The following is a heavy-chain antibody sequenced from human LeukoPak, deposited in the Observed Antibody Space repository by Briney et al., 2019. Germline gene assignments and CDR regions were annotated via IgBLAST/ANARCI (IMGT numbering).Heavy chain of an antibody. CDR1: GFTFSSYA. J-gene: IGHJ4*02. V-gene: IGHV3-23*01. CDR2: ISGSGGST. D-gene: IGHD6-13*01. Sequence: GGSLRLSCAASGFTFSSYAMNWVRQAPGKGLEWVSAISGSGGSTYYADSVKGRFTISRDNSKNTLYLQMNSLRAEDTAVYYCAKPLGYSSSWAHYFDYWGQGTLVTVSS. CDR3: AKPLGYSSSWAHYFDY.